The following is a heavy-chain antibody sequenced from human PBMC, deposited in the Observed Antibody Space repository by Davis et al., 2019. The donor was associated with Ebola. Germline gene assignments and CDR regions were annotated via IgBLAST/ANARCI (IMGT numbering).Heavy chain of an antibody. CDR3: ARGVVIMRNAFDI. J-gene: IGHJ3*02. V-gene: IGHV3-48*02. D-gene: IGHD3-3*01. CDR2: ISSSSSTI. Sequence: PGGSLRLSCAASGFTFSSYAMHWVRQAPGKGLEWVSYISSSSSTIYYADSVKGRFTISRDNAKNSLYLQMNSLRDEDTAVYYCARGVVIMRNAFDIWGQGTMVTVSS. CDR1: GFTFSSYA.